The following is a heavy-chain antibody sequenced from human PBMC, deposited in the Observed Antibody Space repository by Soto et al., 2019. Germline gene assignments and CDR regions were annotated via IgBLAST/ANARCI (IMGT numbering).Heavy chain of an antibody. J-gene: IGHJ6*02. CDR3: ARGGYCSSTSCYYYGMDV. CDR1: GFTFSSYD. V-gene: IGHV3-13*05. D-gene: IGHD2-2*01. Sequence: GGSLRLSCAASGFTFSSYDMHWVRQATGKGLEWVSAIGTAGDPYYPGSVKGRFTISRENAKNSLYLQMNSLRAGDTAVYYCARGGYCSSTSCYYYGMDVWGQGTTVTVSS. CDR2: IGTAGDP.